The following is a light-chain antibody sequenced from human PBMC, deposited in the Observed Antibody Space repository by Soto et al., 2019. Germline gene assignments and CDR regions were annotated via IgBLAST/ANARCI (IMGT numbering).Light chain of an antibody. V-gene: IGLV1-47*01. Sequence: QSVLTQPPSASGTPGQRVTISCSGSSSNIGSDSVYWYQHLPGTAPQLLIYKNNQRPSGVPDRFSGSKSGTSASLAISGLRSEDEADYYCAAWDDSLSAVVFGGGTKLTVL. J-gene: IGLJ2*01. CDR2: KNN. CDR3: AAWDDSLSAVV. CDR1: SSNIGSDS.